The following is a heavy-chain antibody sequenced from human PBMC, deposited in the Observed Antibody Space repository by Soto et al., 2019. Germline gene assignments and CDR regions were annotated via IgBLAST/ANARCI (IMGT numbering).Heavy chain of an antibody. J-gene: IGHJ6*03. CDR2: ISYDGSQK. V-gene: IGHV3-30*18. Sequence: QMQLVESGGGVVQPGRSLRLSCGASGFTFSEYGMHWVRQPPGKGLEWVAIISYDGSQKYYSDSVTGRFTVSRDNSKNTMYLQMNSLGAGDTAVYYCAKGVFPAGVPGYYSMDVWGKGITVTVSS. CDR3: AKGVFPAGVPGYYSMDV. D-gene: IGHD6-13*01. CDR1: GFTFSEYG.